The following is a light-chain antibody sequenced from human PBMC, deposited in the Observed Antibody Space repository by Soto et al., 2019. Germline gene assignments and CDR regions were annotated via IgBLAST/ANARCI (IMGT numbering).Light chain of an antibody. CDR2: GAS. Sequence: EVVLTQSPGTLSLSPGERATLSCTASQSVSSSYLAGYQQKPGQAPRLLIYGASSRATGIPYRFSGSGSGTDFTLTISRLETEDFAVYYCQQYGSSPPYTFGQGTKLEIK. CDR3: QQYGSSPPYT. J-gene: IGKJ2*01. CDR1: QSVSSSY. V-gene: IGKV3-20*01.